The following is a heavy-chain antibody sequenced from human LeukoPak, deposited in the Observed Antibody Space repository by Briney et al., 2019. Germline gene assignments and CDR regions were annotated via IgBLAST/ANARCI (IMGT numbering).Heavy chain of an antibody. D-gene: IGHD3-10*01. CDR1: GGSVSSGGYY. Sequence: SETLSLTCTVSGGSVSSGGYYWSWIRQHPGEGLEWIGYIFYSGDTYYDPSLRSRLSISIDTSKNQFSLRLTSVTAADTALYYCARLSKRLWFFGYWGRGTLVTVSS. J-gene: IGHJ4*02. CDR2: IFYSGDT. CDR3: ARLSKRLWFFGY. V-gene: IGHV4-31*03.